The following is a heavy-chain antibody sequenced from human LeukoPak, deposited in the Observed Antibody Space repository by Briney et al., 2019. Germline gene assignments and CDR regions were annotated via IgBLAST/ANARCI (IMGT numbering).Heavy chain of an antibody. J-gene: IGHJ5*02. CDR3: ARGGSYLNWFDP. CDR2: IWYDGSNK. D-gene: IGHD1-26*01. Sequence: GGSLRLSCAASGFTFSSYGMHWVRQAPGKGLEWVAVIWYDGSNKYYADSVKGRFTISRDNSKNTLYLQMNSLRAEDTAVYYCARGGSYLNWFDPWGQGTLVTVSS. CDR1: GFTFSSYG. V-gene: IGHV3-33*08.